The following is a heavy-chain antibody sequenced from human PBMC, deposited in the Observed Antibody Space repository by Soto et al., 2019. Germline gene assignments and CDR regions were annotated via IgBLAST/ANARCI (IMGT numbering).Heavy chain of an antibody. J-gene: IGHJ5*02. CDR2: MNPNSGNT. CDR1: GYTLTSYD. V-gene: IGHV1-8*01. D-gene: IGHD3-10*01. Sequence: QVQLVQSGAEVKKPGASVKVSCKASGYTLTSYDINWVRQATGQGLEWMGWMNPNSGNTGYAQKFQGRVTITRNTSISTAYMELSSLRSEDTAVYYCARERGSGSYYTPWFDPWGQGTLVTVSS. CDR3: ARERGSGSYYTPWFDP.